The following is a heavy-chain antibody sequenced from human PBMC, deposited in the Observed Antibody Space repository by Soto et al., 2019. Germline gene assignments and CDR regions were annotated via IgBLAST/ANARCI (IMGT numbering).Heavy chain of an antibody. CDR3: AKSPNPGSATPSYYGMDV. J-gene: IGHJ6*02. V-gene: IGHV1-18*01. D-gene: IGHD2-15*01. CDR2: ISAYNGNT. CDR1: GYTFTSYG. Sequence: GASVKVSCKASGYTFTSYGISWVRQAPGQGLEWMGWISAYNGNTNYAQKLQGRVTMTTDTSTSTAYMELRSLRSDDTAVYYCAKSPNPGSATPSYYGMDVWGLGTTVTVSS.